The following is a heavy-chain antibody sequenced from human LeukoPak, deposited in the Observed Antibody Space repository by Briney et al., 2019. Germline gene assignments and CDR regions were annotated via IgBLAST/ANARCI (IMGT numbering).Heavy chain of an antibody. CDR1: GFTFGDYA. J-gene: IGHJ4*02. V-gene: IGHV3-49*04. CDR3: TRYSSSWDYFDY. CDR2: IRSKAYGGTT. Sequence: GGSLRLSCTASGFTFGDYAMSRVRQAPGKGLEWVGFIRSKAYGGTTEYAASVKGRFTISRDDSKTIAYLQMNSLKTEDTAVYYCTRYSSSWDYFDYWGQGTLVTVSS. D-gene: IGHD6-6*01.